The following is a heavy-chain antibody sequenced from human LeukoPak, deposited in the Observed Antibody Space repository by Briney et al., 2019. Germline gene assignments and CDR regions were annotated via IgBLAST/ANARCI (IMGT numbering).Heavy chain of an antibody. V-gene: IGHV1-2*02. J-gene: IGHJ4*02. CDR2: INPNSGGT. CDR3: AKDQVGFWSAFYFAY. CDR1: GYTFTGYY. Sequence: ASVKVSCKASGYTFTGYYMHWVRQAPGQGLEWMGWINPNSGGTNYAQKFQGRVTMTRDTSISTAYMELSSLRSDDTAVYYCAKDQVGFWSAFYFAYWGQGTLVTVSS. D-gene: IGHD3-3*01.